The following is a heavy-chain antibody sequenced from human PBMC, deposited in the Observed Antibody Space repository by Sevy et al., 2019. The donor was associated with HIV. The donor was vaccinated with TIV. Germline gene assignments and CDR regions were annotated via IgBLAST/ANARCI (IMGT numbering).Heavy chain of an antibody. J-gene: IGHJ5*01. CDR2: IKSKTNGETT. D-gene: IGHD1-20*01. CDR1: GFIFSNAW. V-gene: IGHV3-15*01. Sequence: GGSLRLSCAASGFIFSNAWMTWVRQAPGKGLEWIGRIKSKTNGETTDYAAPLKGRFTISRDDSKNMLFLQMNSLKTADTAVYYCTTNNWYSSDSWGQGTLVTVSS. CDR3: TTNNWYSSDS.